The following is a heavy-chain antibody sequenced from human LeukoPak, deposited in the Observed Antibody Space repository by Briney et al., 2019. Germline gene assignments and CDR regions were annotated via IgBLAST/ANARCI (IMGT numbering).Heavy chain of an antibody. CDR2: ISSNGGST. CDR1: GFTFSSYA. D-gene: IGHD2-15*01. Sequence: GGSLRLSCSASGFTFSSYAMHWDRQAPGKGLEYVSAISSNGGSTYYADSVKGRFTISRDNSKNTLYLQMSSLRAEDTAVYYCVKDGCSGGSCYSFDYWGQGTLVTVAS. V-gene: IGHV3-64D*09. CDR3: VKDGCSGGSCYSFDY. J-gene: IGHJ4*02.